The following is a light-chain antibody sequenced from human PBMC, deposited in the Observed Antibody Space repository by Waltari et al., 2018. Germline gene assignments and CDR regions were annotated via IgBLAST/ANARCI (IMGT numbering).Light chain of an antibody. CDR1: SLRSNY. CDR3: NSRDSIGNHRGV. V-gene: IGLV3-19*01. CDR2: GKN. Sequence: SSELTQDPAVSVAVGQTGRITCQGDSLRSNYASWYQPKPGQAPVLVIYGKNNRPSGIPDRFSGSSSGNTASLTITGAQAEDEADYYCNSRDSIGNHRGVFGGWTKLTVL. J-gene: IGLJ2*01.